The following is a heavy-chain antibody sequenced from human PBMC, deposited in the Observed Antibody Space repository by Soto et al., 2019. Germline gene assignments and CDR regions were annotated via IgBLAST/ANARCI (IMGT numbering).Heavy chain of an antibody. Sequence: PSETLSLTCAVYGGSFSGYYWSWIRQPPGKGLEWIGEINHSGSTNYNPSLKSRVTISVDTSKNQFSLKLSSVTAADTAVYYCAREYCTNGVCYTFWFDPWGQGTPVTVSS. CDR3: AREYCTNGVCYTFWFDP. V-gene: IGHV4-34*01. CDR1: GGSFSGYY. D-gene: IGHD2-8*01. J-gene: IGHJ5*02. CDR2: INHSGST.